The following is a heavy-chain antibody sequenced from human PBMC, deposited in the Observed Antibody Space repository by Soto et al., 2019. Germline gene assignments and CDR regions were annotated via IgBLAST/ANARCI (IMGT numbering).Heavy chain of an antibody. CDR1: GFTFSAYW. Sequence: GGSLRLSCAASGFTFSAYWMHWARQAPGKGLVWVSRTNTDGTATTYADSVEGRFTISRDNAKNMLYLQMNSLRPENTGVYYCTRGHYYGMDVWGQGTTVTVSS. CDR2: TNTDGTAT. CDR3: TRGHYYGMDV. J-gene: IGHJ6*02. V-gene: IGHV3-74*03.